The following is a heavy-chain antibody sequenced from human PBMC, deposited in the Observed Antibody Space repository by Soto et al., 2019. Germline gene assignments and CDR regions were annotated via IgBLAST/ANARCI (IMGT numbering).Heavy chain of an antibody. J-gene: IGHJ4*02. D-gene: IGHD4-4*01. CDR1: GFTFTGYW. CDR2: IKQDGSEK. CDR3: ARDNRLYSNYIDY. V-gene: IGHV3-7*03. Sequence: PGGSLRLSCAASGFTFTGYWMNWVRQAPGKGLEWVANIKQDGSEKYYADSVKGRFTISRDSAKNSLYLQMNSLRAEDTAVYFCARDNRLYSNYIDYWGQGTLVTVSS.